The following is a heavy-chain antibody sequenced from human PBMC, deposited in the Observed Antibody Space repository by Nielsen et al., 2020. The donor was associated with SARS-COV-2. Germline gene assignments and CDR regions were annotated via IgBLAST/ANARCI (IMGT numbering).Heavy chain of an antibody. CDR3: ARGGIPGIQLWFHYYYGMDV. J-gene: IGHJ6*02. CDR1: GYTFTSYA. Sequence: ASVKVSCKASGYTFTSYAMNWVRQAPGQGLEWMGWINTNTGNPTYAQGFTGRFVFSLDTPVSTAYLQISSLKAEDTAVYYCARGGIPGIQLWFHYYYGMDVWGQGTTVTVSS. V-gene: IGHV7-4-1*02. D-gene: IGHD5-18*01. CDR2: INTNTGNP.